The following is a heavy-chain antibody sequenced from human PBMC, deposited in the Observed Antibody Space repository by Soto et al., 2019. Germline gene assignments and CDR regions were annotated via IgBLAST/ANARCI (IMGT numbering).Heavy chain of an antibody. J-gene: IGHJ6*04. Sequence: EVQLVESGGGLVQPGGSLRLSCAASGFTVSSKYMSWVRQVPGKGLEWVSLIQNVGPTYYADSVKGRLTISRDTSENTVHLQMDSLRAEDTAVYYCARDDVLCDGGRCYGVPLDVWGKGNTVTVSS. CDR2: IQNVGPT. D-gene: IGHD2-15*01. CDR1: GFTVSSKY. CDR3: ARDDVLCDGGRCYGVPLDV. V-gene: IGHV3-66*01.